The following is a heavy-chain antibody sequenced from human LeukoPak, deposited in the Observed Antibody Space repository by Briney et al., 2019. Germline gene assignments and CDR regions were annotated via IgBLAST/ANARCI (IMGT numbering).Heavy chain of an antibody. CDR1: GFTFSTYW. J-gene: IGHJ4*02. CDR3: ARARELATVGVDY. D-gene: IGHD5-24*01. CDR2: INSDGSDT. Sequence: PGGSLRLSCAASGFTFSTYWMHWVRQAPGKGLVWVSRINSDGSDTNYADSVKGRFTISRDNAKNTLYLQMNNLRAEDTAVYYCARARELATVGVDYWGQGTLVTVSS. V-gene: IGHV3-74*01.